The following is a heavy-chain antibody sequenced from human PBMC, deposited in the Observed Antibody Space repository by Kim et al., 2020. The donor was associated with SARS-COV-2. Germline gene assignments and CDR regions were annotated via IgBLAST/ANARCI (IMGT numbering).Heavy chain of an antibody. CDR3: AKATYYYDSSPPFDI. Sequence: GGSLRLSCAASGFTFSSYGMHWVRQAPGKGLEWVAVISYDGSNKYYADSVKGRFTISRDNSKNTLYLQMNSLRAEDTAVYYCAKATYYYDSSPPFDIWGQGTMVTVSS. CDR2: ISYDGSNK. V-gene: IGHV3-30*18. CDR1: GFTFSSYG. J-gene: IGHJ3*02. D-gene: IGHD3-22*01.